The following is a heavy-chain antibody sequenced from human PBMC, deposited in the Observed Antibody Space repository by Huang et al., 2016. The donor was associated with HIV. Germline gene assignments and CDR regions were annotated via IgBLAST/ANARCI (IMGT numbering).Heavy chain of an antibody. Sequence: QVQLQESGPGLVKPSETLSLTCTVSGGSLSTHYWSWIRPPPGKGLEWIGSIDYSGSPNYRHTLKSRVTILLDTSKNQFSLRVNSVTAADTAMYYCARDHHDVWRGYRRMYFFDHWGQGTLVTVSS. CDR3: ARDHHDVWRGYRRMYFFDH. D-gene: IGHD3-3*01. V-gene: IGHV4-59*11. CDR2: IDYSGSP. J-gene: IGHJ4*02. CDR1: GGSLSTHY.